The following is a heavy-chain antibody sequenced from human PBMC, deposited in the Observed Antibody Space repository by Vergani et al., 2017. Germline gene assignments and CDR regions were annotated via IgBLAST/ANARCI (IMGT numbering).Heavy chain of an antibody. CDR3: ARVVLWHRLFDP. V-gene: IGHV4-39*07. D-gene: IGHD2/OR15-2a*01. J-gene: IGHJ5*02. CDR2: IYYSGST. Sequence: QLQLQESGPGLVKPSETLSLTCTVSGGSISSSSYYWGWIRQPPRKGLEWIGSIYYSGSTYYNPSLKSRVTISVDTSKNQFSLKLSSVTAADTAVYYCARVVLWHRLFDPWGQGTLVTVSS. CDR1: GGSISSSSYY.